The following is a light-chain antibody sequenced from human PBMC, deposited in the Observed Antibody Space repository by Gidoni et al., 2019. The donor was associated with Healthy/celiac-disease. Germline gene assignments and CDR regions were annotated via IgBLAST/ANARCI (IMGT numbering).Light chain of an antibody. CDR1: QSVSSSY. J-gene: IGKJ5*01. Sequence: ELVLTQSPGTLSLSPGERATLSCRASQSVSSSYFAWYQQKPGQAPRLRSYGASSRDTGIPDRFSGRESGTDFTLTISRLEPKDFAVYYCQQDGSSPPEITCGQGTRLEIK. CDR3: QQDGSSPPEIT. V-gene: IGKV3-20*01. CDR2: GAS.